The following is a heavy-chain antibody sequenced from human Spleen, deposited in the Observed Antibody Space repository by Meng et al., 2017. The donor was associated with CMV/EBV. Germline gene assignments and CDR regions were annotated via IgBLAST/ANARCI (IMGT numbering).Heavy chain of an antibody. Sequence: GGSLRLSCVDSEFSFADYGMSWVRQAPGKGLEWVSGINWDGGTTHYADSVKGRFTISRDNAKNSLYLQMNSLRADDTARYYCARDLSASWSTFDMWGRGTMVTVSS. J-gene: IGHJ3*02. CDR1: EFSFADYG. CDR2: INWDGGTT. D-gene: IGHD6-13*01. CDR3: ARDLSASWSTFDM. V-gene: IGHV3-20*04.